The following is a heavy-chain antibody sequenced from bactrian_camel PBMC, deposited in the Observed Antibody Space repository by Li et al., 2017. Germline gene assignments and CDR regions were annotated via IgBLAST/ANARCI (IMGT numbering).Heavy chain of an antibody. CDR3: ATLSCRRGLQTMSPLHNQ. CDR2: IYSDGTNI. Sequence: HVQLVESGGGLVQPGGSLRLSCAASGATDSRYYMRWVRQAPGKGLEWVTTIYSDGTNIYSADSMKGRFTISRDNAKNTVYLEMNSLRTEDTAMYFCATLSCRRGLQTMSPLHNQWGQGTQVTVS. CDR1: GATDSRYY. J-gene: IGHJ4*01. V-gene: IGHV3-2*01. D-gene: IGHD1*01.